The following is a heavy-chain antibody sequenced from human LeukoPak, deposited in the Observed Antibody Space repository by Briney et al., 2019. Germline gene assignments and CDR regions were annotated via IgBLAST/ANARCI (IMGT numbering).Heavy chain of an antibody. CDR2: INPNGGDT. CDR3: TCGGSGYLTLDY. V-gene: IGHV1-2*02. D-gene: IGHD3-22*01. CDR1: GYTFTGYY. Sequence: WASVKVSCKASGYTFTGYYIHWVRQAPGQGLEWMGWINPNGGDTNYAQKFQGRVTMTSDTSISTAYMEMSRLRFDDTAVYYCTCGGSGYLTLDYWGQGTLVTVSS. J-gene: IGHJ4*02.